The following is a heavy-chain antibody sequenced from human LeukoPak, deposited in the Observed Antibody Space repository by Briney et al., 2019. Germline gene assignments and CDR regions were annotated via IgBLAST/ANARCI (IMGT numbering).Heavy chain of an antibody. J-gene: IGHJ3*02. CDR1: GFTFSPYW. D-gene: IGHD3-22*01. CDR3: ARSRSGSFDI. Sequence: QTGGSLRLSCAASGFTFSPYWMHWVRQAPGKGLVSVSCVYGDGSTTTYADSVRGRFTISRDNAKNTLYLQMNSLRAEDTALYYCARSRSGSFDIWGQGTMVTVSS. CDR2: VYGDGSTT. V-gene: IGHV3-74*01.